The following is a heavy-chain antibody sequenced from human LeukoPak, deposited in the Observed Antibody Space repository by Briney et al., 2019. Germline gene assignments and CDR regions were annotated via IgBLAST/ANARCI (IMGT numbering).Heavy chain of an antibody. CDR3: ARYHSSDFAFDY. V-gene: IGHV4-59*08. CDR2: IHYTGST. CDR1: GGSISPNF. D-gene: IGHD3-22*01. J-gene: IGHJ4*02. Sequence: SETLSLTCTVSGGSISPNFWTWMRQSPGKGLEWIGYIHYTGSTNYNPSLKGRVTMSVDTSKNQFSLKITSVTAADTAVYYCARYHSSDFAFDYWGQGTLVTVSS.